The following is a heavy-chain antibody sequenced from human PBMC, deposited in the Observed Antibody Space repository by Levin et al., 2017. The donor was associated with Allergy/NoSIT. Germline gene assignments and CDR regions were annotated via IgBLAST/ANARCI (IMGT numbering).Heavy chain of an antibody. D-gene: IGHD6-25*01. V-gene: IGHV3-30*18. Sequence: PGGSLRLSCAASGFTFSNYGMHWVRQAPGKGLEWVAVISDDGSDKYYADSVKGRFTISRDNSKNTLYLQMNSLRAEDTAVYYCAKDRRSSGAFDYWGQGTLVTVSS. CDR2: ISDDGSDK. CDR3: AKDRRSSGAFDY. J-gene: IGHJ4*02. CDR1: GFTFSNYG.